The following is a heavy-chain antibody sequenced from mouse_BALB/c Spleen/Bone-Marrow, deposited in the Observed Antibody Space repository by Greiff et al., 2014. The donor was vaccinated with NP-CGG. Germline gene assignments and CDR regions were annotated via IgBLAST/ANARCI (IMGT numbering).Heavy chain of an antibody. CDR1: GYTFTSYW. CDR2: IYPGSGST. Sequence: GSELVRPGASVKLSCKASGYTFTSYWVHWVKQRPGQGLEWIGNIYPGSGSTNYDEKFKSKATLTVDTSSSTAYMQLSSLTSEDSAVYYCTRRYEIYYAMDYWGQGTSVTVSS. V-gene: IGHV1S22*01. D-gene: IGHD2-14*01. J-gene: IGHJ4*01. CDR3: TRRYEIYYAMDY.